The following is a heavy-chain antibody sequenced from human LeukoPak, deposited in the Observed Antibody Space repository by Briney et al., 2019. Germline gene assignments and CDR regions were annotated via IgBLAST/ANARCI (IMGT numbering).Heavy chain of an antibody. J-gene: IGHJ4*02. V-gene: IGHV4-38-2*02. CDR2: IYLSGRT. CDR3: ARELGRGERYSSGWDLFDY. CDR1: GYSISSGYY. Sequence: SETLSLTCTVSGYSISSGYYWGWIRQPPGKGLEWIGTIYLSGRTYYNPSLKSRVTISVDTSKNQFSLKLSSVTAADTAVYYCARELGRGERYSSGWDLFDYWGQGTLVTVSS. D-gene: IGHD6-19*01.